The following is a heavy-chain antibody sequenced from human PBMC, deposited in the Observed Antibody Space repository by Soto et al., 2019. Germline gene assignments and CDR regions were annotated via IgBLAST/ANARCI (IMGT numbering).Heavy chain of an antibody. D-gene: IGHD6-13*01. V-gene: IGHV4-31*03. CDR2: IYYSGTT. CDR1: GGSISTGGYF. J-gene: IGHJ6*02. CDR3: ASARAAAPDTVGYFYYYGMDV. Sequence: QVKLQESGPGLVKPSQTVSLTCTVSGGSISTGGYFWSWVRQHPGNGLEWIGYIYYSGTTYYNPSLKSRVTISVDTSKNQFSLKLTYVTAADTAAYYCASARAAAPDTVGYFYYYGMDVWGHGTTVTVSS.